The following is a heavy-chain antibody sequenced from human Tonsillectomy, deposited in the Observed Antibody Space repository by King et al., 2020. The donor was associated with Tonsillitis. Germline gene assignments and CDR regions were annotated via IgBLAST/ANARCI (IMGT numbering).Heavy chain of an antibody. Sequence: VQLVQSGAEVKKPGSSVKVSCKASGGTFSSYAISWVRQAPGQGLEWMGGIIPIFGTANYAQKFQGRVTITADESTSTAYMELSSLRSEDTAAYYCARPYCSSTSCYSDPMDVWGQGTTVTVSS. CDR3: ARPYCSSTSCYSDPMDV. J-gene: IGHJ6*02. D-gene: IGHD2-2*02. CDR1: GGTFSSYA. CDR2: IIPIFGTA. V-gene: IGHV1-69*01.